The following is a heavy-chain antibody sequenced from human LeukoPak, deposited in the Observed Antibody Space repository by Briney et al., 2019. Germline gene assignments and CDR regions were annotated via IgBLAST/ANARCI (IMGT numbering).Heavy chain of an antibody. J-gene: IGHJ4*02. CDR2: IYYSGST. CDR1: GGSISSYY. Sequence: SETLSLTCTVSGGSISSYYWSWIRQPPGKGLEWIGYIYYSGSTNYNPSLKSRVTISVDTSKNQFSLKLSSVTAADTAVYYCARESAYCGGDCSILGSPFGYWGQGTLVTVSS. CDR3: ARESAYCGGDCSILGSPFGY. V-gene: IGHV4-59*01. D-gene: IGHD2-21*02.